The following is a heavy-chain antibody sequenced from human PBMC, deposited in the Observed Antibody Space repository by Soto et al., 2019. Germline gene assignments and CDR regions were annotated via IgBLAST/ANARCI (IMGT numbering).Heavy chain of an antibody. CDR2: ISSTTNYI. V-gene: IGHV3-21*06. CDR1: GFILTRYS. CDR3: ARESEDLTSNFDY. Sequence: VGSLRLSCAASGFILTRYSMNWVRQAPGKGLEWVSSISSTTNYIYYGDSMKGRFTISRDNAKNSLYLEMNSLRAEDTAVYYCARESEDLTSNFDYWGQGTLVTVSS. J-gene: IGHJ4*02.